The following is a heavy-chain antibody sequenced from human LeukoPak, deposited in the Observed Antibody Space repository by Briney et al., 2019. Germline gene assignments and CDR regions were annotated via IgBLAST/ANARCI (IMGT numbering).Heavy chain of an antibody. CDR1: GFTFNSYA. D-gene: IGHD3-10*01. CDR3: ARVGYYASGPFSYFDY. J-gene: IGHJ4*02. Sequence: GGSLRLSCAASGFTFNSYAMSWVRQAPGKGLEWVAVISYDGSNEYYADSVKGRFTISRDNSKSTLYLQMNSLSVEDTAVYYCARVGYYASGPFSYFDYWGQGTLVTVSS. CDR2: ISYDGSNE. V-gene: IGHV3-30-3*01.